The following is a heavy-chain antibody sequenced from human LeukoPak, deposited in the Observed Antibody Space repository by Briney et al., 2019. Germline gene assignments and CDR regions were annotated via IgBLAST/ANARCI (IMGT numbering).Heavy chain of an antibody. CDR3: ARSGPTYGSGSYVHVY. V-gene: IGHV3-21*01. J-gene: IGHJ4*02. D-gene: IGHD3-10*01. CDR2: ISSSSSYI. CDR1: GFTFSSYS. Sequence: PGGSLRLSCAASGFTFSSYSMNWVRQAPGKGLEWVSSISSSSSYIYYADSVKGRFTISRDNAKNSLYQQMNSLRAEDTAVYYCARSGPTYGSGSYVHVYWGQGTLVTVSS.